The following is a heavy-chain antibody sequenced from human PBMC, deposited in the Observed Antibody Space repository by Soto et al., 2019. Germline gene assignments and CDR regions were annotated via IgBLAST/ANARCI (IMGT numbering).Heavy chain of an antibody. V-gene: IGHV4-34*01. D-gene: IGHD3-10*01. CDR2: INHSGST. J-gene: IGHJ6*02. CDR1: GGSFSGYY. CDR3: ARGGIGSYYYYGMDV. Sequence: SETLSLTCAVYGGSFSGYYWSWIRQPPGKGLEWIGEINHSGSTNYNPSLKSRVTISVDTSKNQFSLKLSSVTAADTAVYYCARGGIGSYYYYGMDVWGQGTTVTVSS.